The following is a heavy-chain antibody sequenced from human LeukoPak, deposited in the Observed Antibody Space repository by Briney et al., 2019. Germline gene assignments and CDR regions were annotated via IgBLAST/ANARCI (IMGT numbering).Heavy chain of an antibody. CDR1: GGSFSGYY. V-gene: IGHV4-34*01. D-gene: IGHD2-15*01. J-gene: IGHJ4*02. CDR3: ARGRSPGGKELDY. Sequence: SETLSLTCAVYGGSFSGYYWSWIRQPPGKGLEWIGEINHSGSTNYNPSLKSRVTISVATSKKQFSLKLSSVTAADTAVYYCARGRSPGGKELDYWGQGTLVTVSS. CDR2: INHSGST.